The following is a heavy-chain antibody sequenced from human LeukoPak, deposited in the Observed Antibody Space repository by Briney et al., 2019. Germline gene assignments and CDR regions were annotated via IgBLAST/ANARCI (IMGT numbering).Heavy chain of an antibody. CDR3: AKSAYSSGEDAFDI. J-gene: IGHJ3*02. CDR2: ISSSGSDI. Sequence: GGSLRLSCAASGFTFNSYRMNWVRQAPVKGLEWVSSISSSGSDIYYADSVKGRFTISRDNAKNSLYLQMNSLRAEDTALYYCAKSAYSSGEDAFDIWGQGTMVTVSS. CDR1: GFTFNSYR. D-gene: IGHD6-19*01. V-gene: IGHV3-21*04.